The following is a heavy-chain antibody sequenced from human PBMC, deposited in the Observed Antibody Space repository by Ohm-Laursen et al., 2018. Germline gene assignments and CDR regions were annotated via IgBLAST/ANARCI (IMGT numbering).Heavy chain of an antibody. J-gene: IGHJ6*02. V-gene: IGHV3-53*01. CDR1: GFTVSSDH. CDR2: MYSGGSA. CDR3: ARVGNVTNYYNMDV. Sequence: GSLRLSCTASGFTVSSDHMTWVRQAPGKGLEWVSVMYSGGSAGYADSVKGRFTISRDNSKNMVYLQMNRLRAEDTAVYYCARVGNVTNYYNMDVWGQGTRVTVSS. D-gene: IGHD1-14*01.